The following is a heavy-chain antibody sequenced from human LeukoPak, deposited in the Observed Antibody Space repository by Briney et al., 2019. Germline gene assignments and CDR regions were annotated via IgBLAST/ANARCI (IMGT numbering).Heavy chain of an antibody. D-gene: IGHD5-18*01. J-gene: IGHJ6*03. CDR2: IKSKTDGGTT. CDR1: GFTFSNAW. V-gene: IGHV3-15*01. Sequence: GGSLRLSCAASGFTFSNAWMSWVRQAPGKGREGVGRIKSKTDGGTTDYAAPVKGRFTISRDDSKNTLYLQMNSLKTEDTAVYYCTTAGYSCGNYYYYYMDVWGKGATVTISS. CDR3: TTAGYSCGNYYYYYMDV.